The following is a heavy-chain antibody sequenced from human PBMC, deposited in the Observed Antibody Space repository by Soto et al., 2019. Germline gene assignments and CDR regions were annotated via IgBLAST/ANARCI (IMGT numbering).Heavy chain of an antibody. CDR1: GFTLSDYY. V-gene: IGHV3-11*05. Sequence: QVQLVESGGGLVEPGGSLRLSCAASGFTLSDYYMSWIRQAPGKGLEWVSYITSNSRYTNYADSVKGRFTISKDNAKKSLSLKMSRLGVEDTAVYYCARHNLYGSGSGAGDGLDVWGQGTTVTVSS. D-gene: IGHD3-10*01. J-gene: IGHJ6*02. CDR3: ARHNLYGSGSGAGDGLDV. CDR2: ITSNSRYT.